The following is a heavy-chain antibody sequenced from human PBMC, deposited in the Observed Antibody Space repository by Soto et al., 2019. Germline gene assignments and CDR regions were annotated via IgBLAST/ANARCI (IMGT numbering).Heavy chain of an antibody. CDR2: ISSSSSYI. D-gene: IGHD3-10*01. V-gene: IGHV3-21*01. Sequence: EVQLVESGGGLVKPGGSLRLSCAASGFTFSSYSMNWVRQAPGKGLEWVSSISSSSSYIYYADSVKGRFTISRDNAKNSLYLQMNSLRAEDTAVYYCARDGMERLGMVSYFDYWGQGTLVTVSS. J-gene: IGHJ4*02. CDR1: GFTFSSYS. CDR3: ARDGMERLGMVSYFDY.